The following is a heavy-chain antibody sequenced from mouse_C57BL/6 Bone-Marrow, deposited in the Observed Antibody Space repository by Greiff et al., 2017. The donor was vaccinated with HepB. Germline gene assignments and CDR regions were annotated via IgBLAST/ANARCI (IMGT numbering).Heavy chain of an antibody. CDR3: ARYNSAMDY. CDR1: GFTFTDYY. CDR2: IRNKANGYTT. V-gene: IGHV7-3*01. Sequence: EVKLMESGGGLVQPGGSLSLSCAASGFTFTDYYMSWVRQPPGKALEWLGFIRNKANGYTTEYSATVKGRFTISRDTSQSILYLQMNALRADDSATYYCARYNSAMDYWGQGTSVTVSS. J-gene: IGHJ4*01.